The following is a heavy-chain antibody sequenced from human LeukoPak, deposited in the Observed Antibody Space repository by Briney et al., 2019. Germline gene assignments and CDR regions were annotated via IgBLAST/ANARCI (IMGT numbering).Heavy chain of an antibody. D-gene: IGHD1-26*01. J-gene: IGHJ1*01. CDR3: ARSWELLAPSGYLQH. CDR2: INPSGGST. CDR1: GYTFTSYY. Sequence: GASVKVSCKASGYTFTSYYMHWVRQAPGQGLEWMGIINPSGGSTSYAQKFQGRVTMTRDTSTSTVYMELSSLRSEDTAVYYCARSWELLAPSGYLQHWGQGTLVTVSS. V-gene: IGHV1-46*01.